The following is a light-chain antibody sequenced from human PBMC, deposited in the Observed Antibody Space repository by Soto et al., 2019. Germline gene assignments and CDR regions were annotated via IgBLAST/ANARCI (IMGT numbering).Light chain of an antibody. Sequence: QMTQSPSSLSASIGDTVTITCRASQTIDRYLNWFQQKSGQAPKLLMNAASTLRSGVPSRFSASGSGTDFTLTISSLQPEDYATYYCQQSYNAPFNFGPGTKVDIK. V-gene: IGKV1-39*01. CDR3: QQSYNAPFN. CDR2: AAS. J-gene: IGKJ3*01. CDR1: QTIDRY.